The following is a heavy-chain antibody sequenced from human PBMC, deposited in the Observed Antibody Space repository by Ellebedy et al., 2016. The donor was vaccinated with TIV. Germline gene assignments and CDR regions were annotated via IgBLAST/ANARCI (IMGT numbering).Heavy chain of an antibody. D-gene: IGHD3-16*01. CDR3: ASLESYGFDQ. J-gene: IGHJ4*02. V-gene: IGHV3-11*04. Sequence: GGSLRLSXATSGFTFSDYYMSWIRQAPGKGLEWISYISSSGRTIYYADSVKGRFTISRDNAKNTLFLQMNSLRVEHTAVFYCASLESYGFDQWGQGTLVTVSS. CDR2: ISSSGRTI. CDR1: GFTFSDYY.